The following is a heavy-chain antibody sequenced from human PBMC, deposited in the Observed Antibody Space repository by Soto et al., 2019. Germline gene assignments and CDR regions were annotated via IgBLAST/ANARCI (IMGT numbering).Heavy chain of an antibody. CDR3: ARGATSTVFDAFDI. J-gene: IGHJ3*02. D-gene: IGHD4-17*01. CDR2: ISSSSSYI. V-gene: IGHV3-21*01. Sequence: GGSLRLSCAASGFTFSSYSMNWVRQAPGKGLEWVSSISSSSSYIYYADSVKGQFTISRDNAKNSLYLQMNSLRAEDTAVYYCARGATSTVFDAFDIWGQGTMVTVSS. CDR1: GFTFSSYS.